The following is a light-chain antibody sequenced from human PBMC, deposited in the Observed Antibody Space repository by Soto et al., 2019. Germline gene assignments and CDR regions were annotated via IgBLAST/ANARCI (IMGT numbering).Light chain of an antibody. CDR3: QKCKVAPFT. V-gene: IGKV3-15*01. CDR1: QSVSSN. J-gene: IGKJ4*01. CDR2: GAS. Sequence: EILMSQSPSTLSVSPGERATLSCRASQSVSSNLAWYQQKPGQAPRLLIYGASTRATGIPARFSGSGSGTEFTLTISSLQPEDAATYYCQKCKVAPFTFGGGTKV.